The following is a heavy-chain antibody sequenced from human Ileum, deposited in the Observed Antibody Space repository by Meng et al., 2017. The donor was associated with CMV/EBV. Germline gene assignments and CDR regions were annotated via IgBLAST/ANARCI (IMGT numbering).Heavy chain of an antibody. D-gene: IGHD3-22*01. CDR2: IIPVLRKT. V-gene: IGHV1-69*10. CDR1: TFRNYA. J-gene: IGHJ4*02. Sequence: TFRNYASTGVRQAPGQGLEWMGGIIPVLRKTNYAQKLQDRVTITADRSTTTAYMELTSLTSEDTAVYYCARDRYYDTSGHYYESGYWGQGTLVTVSS. CDR3: ARDRYYDTSGHYYESGY.